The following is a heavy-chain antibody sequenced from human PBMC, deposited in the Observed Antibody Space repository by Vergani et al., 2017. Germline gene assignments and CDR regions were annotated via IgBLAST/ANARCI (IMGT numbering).Heavy chain of an antibody. Sequence: VQLLESGGGSVQPGESLRLSCVASGFRFREHGMNWVRQAPGKGLEWVSFIRYDGSSEYYGDSVKGRFTISRDKSQNTVNLQMNSLRTEDTAVYYCARDRGCATISCYFSGAFDYWGLGTLVSVSS. CDR3: ARDRGCATISCYFSGAFDY. D-gene: IGHD2-2*01. CDR1: GFRFREHG. CDR2: IRYDGSSE. J-gene: IGHJ4*02. V-gene: IGHV3-30*02.